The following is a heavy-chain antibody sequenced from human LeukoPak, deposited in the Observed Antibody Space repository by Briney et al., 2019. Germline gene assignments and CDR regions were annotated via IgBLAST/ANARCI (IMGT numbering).Heavy chain of an antibody. CDR3: ARGIAVAGTRTEFDY. Sequence: ASVKVSCQASGYNFKTHAFSWVRQAPGQGLEWMGWINPNSGGTNYAQKFQGRVTMTRDTSISTAYMELSRLRSDDTAVYYCARGIAVAGTRTEFDYWGQGTLVTVSS. D-gene: IGHD6-19*01. CDR1: GYNFKTHA. V-gene: IGHV1-2*02. CDR2: INPNSGGT. J-gene: IGHJ4*02.